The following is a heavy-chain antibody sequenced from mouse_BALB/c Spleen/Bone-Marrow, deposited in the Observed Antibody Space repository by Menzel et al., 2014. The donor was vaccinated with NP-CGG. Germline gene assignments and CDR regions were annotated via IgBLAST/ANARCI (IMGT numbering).Heavy chain of an antibody. Sequence: QVHVKQSGPELVKPGASVKISCKASGYTFTDYYINWVKQKPGQGLEWIGWIYPGSGNTKYNEKFKGKATLTVDTSSSTAYMQLSSLTSEDTAVYFCARGVYYDYDDYFDYWGQGTTLTVPS. V-gene: IGHV1-84*02. J-gene: IGHJ2*01. CDR3: ARGVYYDYDDYFDY. D-gene: IGHD2-4*01. CDR1: GYTFTDYY. CDR2: IYPGSGNT.